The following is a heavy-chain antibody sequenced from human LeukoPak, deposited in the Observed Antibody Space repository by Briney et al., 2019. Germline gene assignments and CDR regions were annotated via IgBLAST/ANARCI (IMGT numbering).Heavy chain of an antibody. CDR3: ARDKERGDTATDPYCFDY. CDR2: IIPIFGTA. V-gene: IGHV1-69*05. J-gene: IGHJ4*02. D-gene: IGHD5-18*01. CDR1: GGTFSSYA. Sequence: SVKVSCKASGGTFSSYAISWVRQAPGQGLEWMGGIIPIFGTANYAQKFQGRVTITTDESTSTAYMELSSLRSEDTAVYYCARDKERGDTATDPYCFDYWGQGTLVTVSS.